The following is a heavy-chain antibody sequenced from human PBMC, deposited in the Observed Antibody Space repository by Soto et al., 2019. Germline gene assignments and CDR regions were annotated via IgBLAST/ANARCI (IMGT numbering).Heavy chain of an antibody. CDR3: AHLEWKEMWHWAPVVN. D-gene: IGHD3-3*01. CDR2: IFWDDDK. V-gene: IGHV2-5*02. CDR1: GFSLSTSGVG. J-gene: IGHJ4*02. Sequence: QITLRESGPTLVKPTQTLTLTCTFSGFSLSTSGVGVGWIRQPPGKALEWLGIIFWDDDKRYRPTLKRRISITNDNPKTQFVLTMTNMNPVDTATYSCAHLEWKEMWHWAPVVNWGQGTPVTVSS.